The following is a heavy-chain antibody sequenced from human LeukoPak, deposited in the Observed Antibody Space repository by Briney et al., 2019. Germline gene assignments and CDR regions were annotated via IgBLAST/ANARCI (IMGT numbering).Heavy chain of an antibody. CDR1: GGTFSSYA. CDR3: ARVVRDSSGYVPHYFDY. CDR2: IIPIFGTA. J-gene: IGHJ4*02. V-gene: IGHV1-69*05. Sequence: ASVKVSCKASGGTFSSYAISWVRQAPGQGLEWMGGIIPIFGTANYAQKFQGRVTITTDESTSTAYMELSSLRSEDTAVYYGARVVRDSSGYVPHYFDYWGQGTLVTVSS. D-gene: IGHD3-22*01.